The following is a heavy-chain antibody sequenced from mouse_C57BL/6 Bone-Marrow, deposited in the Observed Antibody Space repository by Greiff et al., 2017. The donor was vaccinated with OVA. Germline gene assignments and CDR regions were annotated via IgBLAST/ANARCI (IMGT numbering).Heavy chain of an antibody. Sequence: EVKLVESEGGLVQPGSSMKLSCTASGFTFSDYYMAWVRQAPEKGLEWVANINYDGSSTYYLDSLKGRFIISRDNAKTILYLQMSRLKSEDTAAYYCERGSNYFDYWGQGTTLTVSS. CDR3: ERGSNYFDY. J-gene: IGHJ2*01. CDR2: INYDGSST. CDR1: GFTFSDYY. V-gene: IGHV5-16*01.